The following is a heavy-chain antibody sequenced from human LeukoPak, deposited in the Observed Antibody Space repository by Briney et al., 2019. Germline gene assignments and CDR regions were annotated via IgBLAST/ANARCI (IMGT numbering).Heavy chain of an antibody. J-gene: IGHJ2*01. CDR1: GFTFSSYW. V-gene: IGHV3-7*01. CDR3: ARSLRGYPTAGWYFDL. Sequence: GGSLRLSCAASGFTFSSYWMSWVRQAPGKGLEWVANIKQDGSEKYYVDSVKGRFTISRDNAKNSLYLQMNSLRAEDTAVYYCARSLRGYPTAGWYFDLWGRGTLVTVSS. D-gene: IGHD5-18*01. CDR2: IKQDGSEK.